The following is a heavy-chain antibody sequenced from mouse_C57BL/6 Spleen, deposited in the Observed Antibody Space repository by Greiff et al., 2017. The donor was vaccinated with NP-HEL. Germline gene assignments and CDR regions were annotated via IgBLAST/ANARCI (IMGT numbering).Heavy chain of an antibody. V-gene: IGHV1-22*01. J-gene: IGHJ4*01. CDR1: GYTFTDYN. Sequence: EVQLLESGPELVKPGASVKMSCKASGYTFTDYNMHWVKQSHGKSLEWIGYINPNNGGTSYNQKFKGKATLTVNKSSSTAYMELRSLTSEDSAVYYCARGYYAMDYWGQGTSVTVSS. CDR3: ARGYYAMDY. CDR2: INPNNGGT.